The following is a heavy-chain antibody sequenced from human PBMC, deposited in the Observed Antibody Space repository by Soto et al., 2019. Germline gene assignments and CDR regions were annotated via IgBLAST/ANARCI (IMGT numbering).Heavy chain of an antibody. CDR3: THVYRWLYKG. D-gene: IGHD2-8*02. Sequence: SRPTLVNPTQTLTLTCTFSVFSPSTSGVGVGWIRQPPGKALEWLALIYWDDDKRYSPSLKSRLTITKDTSKNQVVLTMTNMDPVDTATYYWTHVYRWLYKGWGQRTLVTVSA. CDR1: VFSPSTSGVG. V-gene: IGHV2-5*02. J-gene: IGHJ4*02. CDR2: IYWDDDK.